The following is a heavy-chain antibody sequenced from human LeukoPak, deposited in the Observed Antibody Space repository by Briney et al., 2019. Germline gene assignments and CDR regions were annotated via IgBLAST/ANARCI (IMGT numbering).Heavy chain of an antibody. Sequence: PSETLSLTCTVSGGSISGYYWSWIRQPPGKGLEWIGYIYYSGSTNYNPSLKSRVTISVDTSKNQFSLKLSSVTAADTAVYYCARVVVGYCSGGSCYWFDPWGQGTLVTVSS. CDR1: GGSISGYY. CDR2: IYYSGST. V-gene: IGHV4-59*01. J-gene: IGHJ5*02. D-gene: IGHD2-15*01. CDR3: ARVVVGYCSGGSCYWFDP.